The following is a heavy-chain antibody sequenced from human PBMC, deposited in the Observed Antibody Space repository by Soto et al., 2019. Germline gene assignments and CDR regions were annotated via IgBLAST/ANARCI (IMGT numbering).Heavy chain of an antibody. Sequence: EVQLLESGGGLVQPRGSLRLSCAASGFTFSSYALNWVRQAPGKGLEWVSVISGSGGSTYYADSVKGRFTISRDNSKNTLYLQMNSLRAEDTAVYYCAKRGSGSYFDYWGQGTLVTVSS. CDR3: AKRGSGSYFDY. D-gene: IGHD3-10*01. CDR1: GFTFSSYA. V-gene: IGHV3-23*01. CDR2: ISGSGGST. J-gene: IGHJ4*02.